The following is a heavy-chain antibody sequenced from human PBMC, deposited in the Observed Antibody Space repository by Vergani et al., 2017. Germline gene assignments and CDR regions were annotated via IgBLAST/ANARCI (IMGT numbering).Heavy chain of an antibody. J-gene: IGHJ4*02. CDR3: ARTESFILRYFHWAL. D-gene: IGHD3-9*01. CDR1: GGSITSSSHY. Sequence: QLHLQESGPGLVTPSETLSLTCTVSGGSITSSSHYLGWIRQPPGKGLEWIGNIYHSGGAYYNPSLKGRVTISVDTSKNQFSLEVTSVTAADTAIYFCARTESFILRYFHWALWGQGTLVTVSS. CDR2: IYHSGGA. V-gene: IGHV4-39*01.